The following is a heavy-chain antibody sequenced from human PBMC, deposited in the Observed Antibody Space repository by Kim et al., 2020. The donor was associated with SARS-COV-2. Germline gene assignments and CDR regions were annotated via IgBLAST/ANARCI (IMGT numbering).Heavy chain of an antibody. V-gene: IGHV4-59*01. CDR1: DGSIRDYY. D-gene: IGHD3-22*01. CDR3: ARRDTRGYYSL. Sequence: SETLSLTCTVSDGSIRDYYWSWFRQPPGKGLEWIGYVFSSGTTNYNPSLESRLTISVDTSKNQFSLRLRCVTAADTAVYYGARRDTRGYYSLWGQGSLVT. J-gene: IGHJ4*02. CDR2: VFSSGTT.